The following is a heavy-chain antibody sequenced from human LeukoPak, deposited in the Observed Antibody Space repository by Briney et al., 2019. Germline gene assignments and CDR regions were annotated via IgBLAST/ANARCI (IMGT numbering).Heavy chain of an antibody. V-gene: IGHV4-59*12. CDR3: AREIGGITIFGVVTSYYFDY. Sequence: SETLSLTCTVSGGSISSYYWSWIRQPPGKGLEWIGYIYYSGSTNYNPSLKSRVTISVDTSKNQFSLKLSSVTAADTAVYYCAREIGGITIFGVVTSYYFDYWGQGTLVTVSS. J-gene: IGHJ4*02. CDR2: IYYSGST. CDR1: GGSISSYY. D-gene: IGHD3-3*01.